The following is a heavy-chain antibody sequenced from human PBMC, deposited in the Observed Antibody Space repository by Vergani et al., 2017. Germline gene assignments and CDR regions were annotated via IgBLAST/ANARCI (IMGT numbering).Heavy chain of an antibody. CDR1: GFTFDDYA. J-gene: IGHJ3*02. Sequence: EVQLVESGGGLVQPGRSLRLSCAASGFTFDDYAMHWVRQAPGKGLEWVSGISWTSGSIGYADSVKGRFTISRDNAKNSLYLQMNSLRAEDTAVYYCARYPTSIAVAGREAFDIWGQGTMVTVSS. D-gene: IGHD6-19*01. CDR3: ARYPTSIAVAGREAFDI. V-gene: IGHV3-9*01. CDR2: ISWTSGSI.